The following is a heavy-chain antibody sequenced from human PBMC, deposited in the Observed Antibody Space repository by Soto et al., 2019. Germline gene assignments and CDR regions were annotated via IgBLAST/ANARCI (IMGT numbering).Heavy chain of an antibody. D-gene: IGHD2-2*01. V-gene: IGHV1-69*02. J-gene: IGHJ3*01. Sequence: QVHLTQSGAEVKKPGSSVKVSCKAAGGTFNTYTLFWVRQAPGHGRAWMGRIIPMLTVTNSAQKLQDSLTLTADNSPGTAVMELTSLRSDDKAAYYGSIGSWSAETFDVWGQGTMVTVSS. CDR3: SIGSWSAETFDV. CDR1: GGTFNTYT. CDR2: IIPMLTVT.